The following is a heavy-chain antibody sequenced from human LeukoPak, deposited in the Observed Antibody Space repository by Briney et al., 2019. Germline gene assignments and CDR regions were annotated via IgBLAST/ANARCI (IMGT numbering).Heavy chain of an antibody. CDR2: IYYSGST. V-gene: IGHV4-59*01. Sequence: SETLSLTCTVSGDSINSYYWSWIRQPPGKGLEWIGYIYYSGSTNYNPSLKSRVTISVDTSKNQFSLKLSSVTAADTAVYYCARGGCSRTSCYVNAEFWGQGTLVTVSS. CDR1: GDSINSYY. J-gene: IGHJ4*02. D-gene: IGHD2-2*01. CDR3: ARGGCSRTSCYVNAEF.